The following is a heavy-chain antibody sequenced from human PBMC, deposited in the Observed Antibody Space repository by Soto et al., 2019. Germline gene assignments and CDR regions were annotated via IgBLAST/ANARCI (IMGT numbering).Heavy chain of an antibody. J-gene: IGHJ1*01. Sequence: SETLSLTCTVSGGSISSGDYYWSWIRQPPGKGLEWIGYIYYSGSTYYNPSLKSRVTISVDTSKNQFSLKLSSVTAADTALYYCARRPQDCSGGRCYLYFHHWGQGTLVTVS. CDR3: ARRPQDCSGGRCYLYFHH. D-gene: IGHD2-15*01. CDR2: IYYSGST. V-gene: IGHV4-30-4*01. CDR1: GGSISSGDYY.